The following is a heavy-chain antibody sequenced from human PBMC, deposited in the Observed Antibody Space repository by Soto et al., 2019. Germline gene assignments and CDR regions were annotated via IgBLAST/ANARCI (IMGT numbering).Heavy chain of an antibody. J-gene: IGHJ4*02. CDR1: GFTLSSYA. D-gene: IGHD4-17*01. CDR3: AKDLLTTGIMVDS. Sequence: EVQLLESGGGLVQPGGSQRLSCAASGFTLSSYAMSWVRQAPGKGLEGVSIISGSDDSTYYADSVKGRFTISRDNSKNTLYLQMNSLRAEDTAIYYCAKDLLTTGIMVDSWGQGTLVTVSS. CDR2: ISGSDDST. V-gene: IGHV3-23*01.